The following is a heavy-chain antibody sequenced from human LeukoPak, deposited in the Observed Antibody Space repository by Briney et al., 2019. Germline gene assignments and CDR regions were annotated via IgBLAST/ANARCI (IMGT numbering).Heavy chain of an antibody. Sequence: GGSLRLSCAASGFTFSSYSMNWVRQAPGKGLEWVSGISWNSGSIGYADSVKGRFTISRDNAKNSLYLQMNSLRAEDTALYYCAKVYCSSTSCYGYFQHWGQGTLVTVSS. CDR2: ISWNSGSI. CDR3: AKVYCSSTSCYGYFQH. J-gene: IGHJ1*01. V-gene: IGHV3-9*01. D-gene: IGHD2-2*01. CDR1: GFTFSSYS.